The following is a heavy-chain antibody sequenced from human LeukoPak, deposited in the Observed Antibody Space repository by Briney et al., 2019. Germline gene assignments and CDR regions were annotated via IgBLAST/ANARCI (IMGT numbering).Heavy chain of an antibody. V-gene: IGHV3-53*05. CDR2: IYSGGST. Sequence: GGSLRLSCAASGFTVSNNCMSWVRRPPGRGLEGVPVIYSGGSTYYADSVKGRFTISRDNSKNTLYLQMNSLRAEDTAVYYCARERDSEWLPRSYYFDYWGQGTLVTVSS. J-gene: IGHJ4*02. CDR1: GFTVSNNC. D-gene: IGHD5-24*01. CDR3: ARERDSEWLPRSYYFDY.